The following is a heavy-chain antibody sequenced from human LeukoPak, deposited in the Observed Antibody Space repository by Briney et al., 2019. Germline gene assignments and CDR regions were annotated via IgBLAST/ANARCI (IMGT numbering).Heavy chain of an antibody. J-gene: IGHJ6*03. CDR1: GYTFTGYY. D-gene: IGHD5-18*01. Sequence: ASVKVSCKASGYTFTGYYMHWVRQAPGQGLEWMGWINPNSGGTNYAQKLQGRVTMTTDTSTSTAYMELRSLRSDDTAVYYCARRVDGYSYGKSLWGYYYMDVWGKGTTVTVSS. CDR3: ARRVDGYSYGKSLWGYYYMDV. CDR2: INPNSGGT. V-gene: IGHV1-2*02.